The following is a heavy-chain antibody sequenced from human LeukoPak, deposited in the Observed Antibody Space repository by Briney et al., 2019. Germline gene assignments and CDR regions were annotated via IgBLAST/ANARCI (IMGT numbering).Heavy chain of an antibody. CDR1: GFTFSSYW. Sequence: GGSLRLSCAASGFTFSSYWMSWVRQAPGKGLEWVANIKQDGSEKYYVDSVKGRFTISRDNAKNSLYLQTNGLRAEDTAVYYCARVSRDFYSNYYYYGMDVWDQGTTVTVSS. J-gene: IGHJ6*02. D-gene: IGHD4-11*01. CDR2: IKQDGSEK. V-gene: IGHV3-7*01. CDR3: ARVSRDFYSNYYYYGMDV.